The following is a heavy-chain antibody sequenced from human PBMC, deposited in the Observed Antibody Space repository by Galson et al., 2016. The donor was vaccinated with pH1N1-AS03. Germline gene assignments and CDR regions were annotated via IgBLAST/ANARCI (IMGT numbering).Heavy chain of an antibody. CDR1: GFAFSSYT. CDR2: ITGSSSYT. D-gene: IGHD2-15*01. Sequence: SLRLSCAASGFAFSSYTMNWVRQAPGMGLEWVSSITGSSSYTYSADSLKGRFTTSRDNAKNLLYLQMNSLRADDTAMYYCAKIPSMGGDYWGQGTLVTVTS. V-gene: IGHV3-21*04. J-gene: IGHJ4*02. CDR3: AKIPSMGGDY.